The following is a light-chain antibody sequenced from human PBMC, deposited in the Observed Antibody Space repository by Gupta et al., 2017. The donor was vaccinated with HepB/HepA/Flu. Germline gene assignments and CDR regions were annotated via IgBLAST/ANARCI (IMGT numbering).Light chain of an antibody. CDR3: AAWDDSLSAWV. J-gene: IGLJ3*02. Sequence: QSVLTQPPSASGTPGQRVTISCSGSSSNIGSNYVSWYQQLPGTAPKLLIYTNNQRPSGVPDRFSGSKSGTSASLAISGLRAEDEADYYCAAWDDSLSAWVFGGGTKLTVL. CDR2: TNN. V-gene: IGLV1-47*01. CDR1: SSNIGSNY.